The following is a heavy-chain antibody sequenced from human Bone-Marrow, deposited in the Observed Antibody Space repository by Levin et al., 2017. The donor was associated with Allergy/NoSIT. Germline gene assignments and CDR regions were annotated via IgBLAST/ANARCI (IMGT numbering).Heavy chain of an antibody. J-gene: IGHJ5*02. CDR1: GFTFSGHS. CDR2: TTGNSAYT. Sequence: GGSLRLSCVASGFTFSGHSMNWVRQVPGKGLEWVSSTTGNSAYTYYADSVKGRFTISRDNAKNSVYLQMNSLRDDDTAIYYCVRDGCSGTTCYTWNWFDPWGQGTLVTVSS. V-gene: IGHV3-21*01. CDR3: VRDGCSGTTCYTWNWFDP. D-gene: IGHD2-2*02.